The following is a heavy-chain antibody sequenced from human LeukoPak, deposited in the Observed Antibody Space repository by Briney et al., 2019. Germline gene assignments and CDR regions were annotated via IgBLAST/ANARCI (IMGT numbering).Heavy chain of an antibody. D-gene: IGHD3-10*01. CDR1: GGSISSYS. CDR2: IYNSGST. V-gene: IGHV4-59*01. J-gene: IGHJ6*02. Sequence: SETLSLTCTVSGGSISSYSWSWIRQPPGKGLEWIGFIYNSGSTKYNPSLKSRVTISVDTSKNQFSLKLSSVTAADTAVYYCARADEGLLWFGELYHYYYGMDVWGQGTTVTVSS. CDR3: ARADEGLLWFGELYHYYYGMDV.